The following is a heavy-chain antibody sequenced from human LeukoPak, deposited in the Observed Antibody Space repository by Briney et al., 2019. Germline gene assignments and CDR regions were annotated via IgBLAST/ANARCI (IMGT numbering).Heavy chain of an antibody. V-gene: IGHV1-2*02. Sequence: ASVKVSCKASGYTFTCYYMHWVRQAPGQGREWMGWINPNSGGTNYAQKFQGRVTMTRDTSISTAYMELSRLRSDDTAVYYCARALLDIVVVPAATDDYWGQGTLVTVSS. CDR3: ARALLDIVVVPAATDDY. J-gene: IGHJ4*02. D-gene: IGHD2-2*01. CDR2: INPNSGGT. CDR1: GYTFTCYY.